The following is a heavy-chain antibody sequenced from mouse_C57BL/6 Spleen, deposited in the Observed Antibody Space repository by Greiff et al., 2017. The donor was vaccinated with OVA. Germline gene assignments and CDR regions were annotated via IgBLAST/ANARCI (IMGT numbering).Heavy chain of an antibody. Sequence: QVQLQQPGAELVRPGSSVKLSCKASGYTFTSYWMHWVKQRPIQGLEWIGNIDPSDSDTNYTQKFKGKATLTVDKSSSTAYMQLSSLTSEDSAVYYCARWRSSYAMDYWGQGTSVTVAS. J-gene: IGHJ4*01. CDR2: IDPSDSDT. V-gene: IGHV1-52*01. CDR3: ARWRSSYAMDY. CDR1: GYTFTSYW.